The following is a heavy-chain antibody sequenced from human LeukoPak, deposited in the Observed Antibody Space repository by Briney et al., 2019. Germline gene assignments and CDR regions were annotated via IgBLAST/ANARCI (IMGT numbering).Heavy chain of an antibody. V-gene: IGHV4-34*01. D-gene: IGHD3-22*01. CDR2: INHSGST. J-gene: IGHJ4*02. CDR1: GGSFSGYY. CDR3: ARGRSSGYYDY. Sequence: SETLSLTCAVYGGSFSGYYWSWIRQSPGTGLEWIGEINHSGSTNYNPSLKSRVTISVDTSKNQFSLKLSSVTAADTAVYYCARGRSSGYYDYWGQGTLVTVSS.